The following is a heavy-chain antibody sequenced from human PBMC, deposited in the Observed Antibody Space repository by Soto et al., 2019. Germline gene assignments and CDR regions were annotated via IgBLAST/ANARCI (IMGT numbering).Heavy chain of an antibody. V-gene: IGHV3-23*01. Sequence: EVQLLESGGGLEQPGGSSRLSCVASGFTFSNYAMNWIRQAPGKGLEWVSSISGSDDRTFFADSVKGRFTISRDNSKDTVFLQMNNLRGEDTALYYCTKGGRGIDIFFDSWGQGTLVSVSS. CDR1: GFTFSNYA. CDR2: ISGSDDRT. CDR3: TKGGRGIDIFFDS. J-gene: IGHJ4*02. D-gene: IGHD3-9*01.